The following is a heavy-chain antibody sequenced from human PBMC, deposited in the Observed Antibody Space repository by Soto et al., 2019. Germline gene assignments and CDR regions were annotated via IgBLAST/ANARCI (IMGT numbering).Heavy chain of an antibody. J-gene: IGHJ4*02. CDR2: INPRGDTT. CDR1: EYTFTNYY. V-gene: IGHV1-46*01. CDR3: ASAKGYYDGSDY. D-gene: IGHD3-22*01. Sequence: QVQLVQSGAEVKKPGASVKVSCKASEYTFTNYYMHWVRQAPGQGLEWMGIINPRGDTTTYAQKFRGRVTMTTDTSTSTVYMELSSLRSDDTAMYYCASAKGYYDGSDYWGQGTLVTVSS.